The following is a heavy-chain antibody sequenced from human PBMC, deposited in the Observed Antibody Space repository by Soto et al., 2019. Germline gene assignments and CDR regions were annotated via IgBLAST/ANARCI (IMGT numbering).Heavy chain of an antibody. J-gene: IGHJ4*02. Sequence: PSETLSLTCAVSDDSISSSSYYWGWIRQPPGKGLEWIGSTFYSGSPYYNPSLRGRVTISVDTSKSQIYLKLSSLTAADTALYYCVRHVYSSSWRPFDSWGQGNLVTVGS. D-gene: IGHD6-13*01. CDR2: TFYSGSP. CDR1: DDSISSSSYY. CDR3: VRHVYSSSWRPFDS. V-gene: IGHV4-39*01.